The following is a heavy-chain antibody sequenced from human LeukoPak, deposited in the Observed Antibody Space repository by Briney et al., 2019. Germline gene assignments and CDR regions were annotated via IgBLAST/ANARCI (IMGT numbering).Heavy chain of an antibody. J-gene: IGHJ4*02. D-gene: IGHD3-22*01. Sequence: PGGSLRLSCAASGFSFGNAWMTWVRQAPGKGLEWVGRIKSKTDGGTTDYAAPVKGRSTISRDDSKNTLYLQLNTLKTEDTAVYYCTTSLTSGYYIDYWGQGTLVTVSS. CDR2: IKSKTDGGTT. V-gene: IGHV3-15*01. CDR1: GFSFGNAW. CDR3: TTSLTSGYYIDY.